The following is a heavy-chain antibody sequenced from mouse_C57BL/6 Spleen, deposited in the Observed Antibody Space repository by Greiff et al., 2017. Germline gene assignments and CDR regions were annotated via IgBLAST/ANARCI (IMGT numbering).Heavy chain of an antibody. Sequence: QSGPGLVKPSQSLSLTCSVTGYSITSGYYWNWIRQFPGNKLEWMGYISYDGSNNYNPSLKNRISITRDTSKNQFFLKLNSVTTEDTATYYCATTMVTKGFDYWGQGTTLTVSS. V-gene: IGHV3-6*01. CDR2: ISYDGSN. CDR3: ATTMVTKGFDY. CDR1: GYSITSGYY. D-gene: IGHD2-2*01. J-gene: IGHJ2*01.